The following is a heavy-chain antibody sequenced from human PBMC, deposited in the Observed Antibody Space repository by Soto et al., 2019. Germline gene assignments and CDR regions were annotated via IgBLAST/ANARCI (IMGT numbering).Heavy chain of an antibody. CDR3: ARDILLRYFDWPHHLDY. CDR1: GYTFTSYA. CDR2: INAGNGNT. D-gene: IGHD3-9*01. J-gene: IGHJ4*02. V-gene: IGHV1-3*01. Sequence: ASVKVSCKASGYTFTSYAMHWVRQAPGQRLEWMGWINAGNGNTKYSQKFQGRVTITRDTSASIAYMELSSLRSEDTAVYYCARDILLRYFDWPHHLDYWGQGTLVTVSS.